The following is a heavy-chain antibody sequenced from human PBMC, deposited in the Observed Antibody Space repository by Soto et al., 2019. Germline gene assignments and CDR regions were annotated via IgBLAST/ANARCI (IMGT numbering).Heavy chain of an antibody. CDR1: GGSISSGGYY. CDR2: IYYSGST. Sequence: PSETLSLTCTFSGGSISSGGYYWSWIRQHPGKGLEWIGYIYYSGSTYYNPSLKSRVTISVDTSKNQFSLKLSSVTAADTAVYYCARAISSGWYGDAFEIWGQGTMVTVSS. CDR3: ARAISSGWYGDAFEI. V-gene: IGHV4-31*03. D-gene: IGHD6-19*01. J-gene: IGHJ3*02.